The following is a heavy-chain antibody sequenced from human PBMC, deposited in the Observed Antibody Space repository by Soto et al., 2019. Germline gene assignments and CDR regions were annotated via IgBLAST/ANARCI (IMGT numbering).Heavy chain of an antibody. CDR2: IGTAGDT. V-gene: IGHV3-13*01. J-gene: IGHJ4*02. Sequence: TGGSLRLSCEASGFTFSGFDMHWVRQPTGKGLEWVSTIGTAGDTYYAVSVKGRFTISRDNAKNSLSLQMNSLRAGDTAVYFCARAQEVGANFFDSWGQGTQVTVSS. CDR3: ARAQEVGANFFDS. D-gene: IGHD2-15*01. CDR1: GFTFSGFD.